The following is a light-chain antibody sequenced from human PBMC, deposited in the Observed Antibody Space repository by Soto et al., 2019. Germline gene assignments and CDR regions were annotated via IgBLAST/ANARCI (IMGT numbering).Light chain of an antibody. CDR2: DVS. J-gene: IGLJ1*01. Sequence: QSALTQPRSVSGSPGQSVTISCTGTSSDVGAYNYVSWYQQHPGKAPKFMIYDVSKRPSGVPDRFSGSKSGNTASLTISGLQAEDEADYYYCSYEGTYSCVSGTGTKVTVL. V-gene: IGLV2-11*01. CDR1: SSDVGAYNY. CDR3: CSYEGTYSCV.